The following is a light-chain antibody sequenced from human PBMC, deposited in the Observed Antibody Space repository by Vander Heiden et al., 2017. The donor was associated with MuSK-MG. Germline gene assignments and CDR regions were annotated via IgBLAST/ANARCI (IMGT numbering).Light chain of an antibody. CDR2: DVS. CDR3: SSYTSSSLYV. J-gene: IGLJ1*01. V-gene: IGLV2-14*01. Sequence: QSALTQPASVSGSPGQSITISCTGTSSYVGGSNYVSWYQEHPGKAPKLMIYDVSKRPSGVSNRFSGSKSGNTASLTISGLQAEDEADYYCSSYTSSSLYVFGTGTKGTVL. CDR1: SSYVGGSNY.